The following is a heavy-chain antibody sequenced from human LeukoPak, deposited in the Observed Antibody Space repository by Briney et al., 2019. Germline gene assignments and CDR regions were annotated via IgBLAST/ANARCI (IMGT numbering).Heavy chain of an antibody. D-gene: IGHD1-26*01. J-gene: IGHJ4*02. CDR3: ARGGGSSAADLDY. CDR1: GFTFSSYG. Sequence: GGSLRLSCAASGFTFSSYGMHWVRQAPGQGLEWMGWINPNSGGTNYAQKFQGWVTMTRDTSISTAYMELSRLRSEDTAVYYCARGGGSSAADLDYWGQGTLVTVSS. V-gene: IGHV1-2*04. CDR2: INPNSGGT.